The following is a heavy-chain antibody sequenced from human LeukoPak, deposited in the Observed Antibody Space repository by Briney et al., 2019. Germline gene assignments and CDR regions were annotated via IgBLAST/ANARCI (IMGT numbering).Heavy chain of an antibody. Sequence: GESLQISCRGSGYSFTSYWIGWVRQMPGKGLEWMGIIYPGDSDTRYSPSFQGQVTISADKSISTAYLQWSSLKASDTAMYYCARQTSGWSTAFDYWGQGTLVTVSS. CDR1: GYSFTSYW. CDR2: IYPGDSDT. J-gene: IGHJ4*02. D-gene: IGHD6-19*01. CDR3: ARQTSGWSTAFDY. V-gene: IGHV5-51*01.